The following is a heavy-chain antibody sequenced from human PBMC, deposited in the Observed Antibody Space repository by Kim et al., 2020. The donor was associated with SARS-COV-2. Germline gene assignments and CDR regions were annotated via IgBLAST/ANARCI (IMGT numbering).Heavy chain of an antibody. V-gene: IGHV4-39*01. CDR1: GGSISSSSYY. CDR2: IYYSGST. Sequence: SETLSLTCTVSGGSISSSSYYWGWIRQPPGKGLEWIGSIYYSGSTYYNPSLKSPVTISVDTSKNQFSLKLSSVTAADTAVYYCARHLGSIAAAGTPFDYWGQGTLVTVSS. CDR3: ARHLGSIAAAGTPFDY. D-gene: IGHD6-13*01. J-gene: IGHJ4*02.